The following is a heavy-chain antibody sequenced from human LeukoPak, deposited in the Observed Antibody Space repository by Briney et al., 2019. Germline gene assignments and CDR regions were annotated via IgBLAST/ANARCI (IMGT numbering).Heavy chain of an antibody. V-gene: IGHV3-21*01. Sequence: PGGSLRLSCAASGFNFSDYTMTWVRQAPGKGLEWVSSVSGKSDYIYYADSVKGRFTISRDNAKNSLYLQMNSLRAEDTAVYYCARDPRARFANYYMDVWGKGTTVTVSS. D-gene: IGHD3-16*01. CDR1: GFNFSDYT. J-gene: IGHJ6*03. CDR3: ARDPRARFANYYMDV. CDR2: VSGKSDYI.